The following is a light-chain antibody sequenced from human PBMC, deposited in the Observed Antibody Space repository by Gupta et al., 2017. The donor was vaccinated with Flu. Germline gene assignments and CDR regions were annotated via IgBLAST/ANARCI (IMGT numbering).Light chain of an antibody. CDR2: GAS. CDR3: QQYNNWPPPT. CDR1: QSVSSN. J-gene: IGKJ1*01. V-gene: IGKV3-15*01. Sequence: IVMTQSPATLSVSPGERATLSCRASQSVSSNSAWYQQKPGQAPRLLIYGASTRATGIPARFSGSGSGTEFTLTISSLQSEDCAVYYCQQYNNWPPPTFGQGTKVEIK.